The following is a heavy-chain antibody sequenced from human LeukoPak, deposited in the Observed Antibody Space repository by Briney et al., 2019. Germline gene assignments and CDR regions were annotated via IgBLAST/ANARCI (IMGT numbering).Heavy chain of an antibody. D-gene: IGHD3-16*01. J-gene: IGHJ1*01. Sequence: SETLSLTCAVYGGSFSGYYWSWIRQPPGKGLEWIGEINHSGSTNYNPSLKSRVTISVDTSKNQFSLKLSSVTAPDTAVFYCARNAFRGWGGYGYFQNWARAPWSPSPQ. CDR1: GGSFSGYY. V-gene: IGHV4-34*01. CDR2: INHSGST. CDR3: ARNAFRGWGGYGYFQN.